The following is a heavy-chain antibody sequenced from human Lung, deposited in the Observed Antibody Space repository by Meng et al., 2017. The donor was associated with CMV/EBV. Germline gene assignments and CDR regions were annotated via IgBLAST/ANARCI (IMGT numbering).Heavy chain of an antibody. V-gene: IGHV3-9*01. Sequence: SLKISCAASGFTFDDYAMHWVRQAPGKGLEWVSGISWNSGSIGYADSVKGRFTTSRDNAKNSLYLQMNSLRAEDTALYYCAKDIHYGIVVVPAANNYYYGMDVWGQGTTVTVSS. CDR2: ISWNSGSI. J-gene: IGHJ6*02. CDR3: AKDIHYGIVVVPAANNYYYGMDV. CDR1: GFTFDDYA. D-gene: IGHD2-2*01.